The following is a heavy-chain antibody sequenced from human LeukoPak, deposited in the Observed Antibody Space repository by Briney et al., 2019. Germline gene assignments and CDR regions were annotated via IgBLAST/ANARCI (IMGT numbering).Heavy chain of an antibody. D-gene: IGHD1-14*01. CDR2: VYHSGGA. Sequence: SETLSLTCAVSGASISSHSWWSWVRQPPGKGLEWIGEVYHSGGANYKPSLKSRVTISVDTSRNHFSLKLTSVTAADTAVYFCAYNRNFALDNWGQGTLVTVSS. J-gene: IGHJ4*01. CDR1: GASISSHSW. V-gene: IGHV4/OR15-8*01. CDR3: AYNRNFALDN.